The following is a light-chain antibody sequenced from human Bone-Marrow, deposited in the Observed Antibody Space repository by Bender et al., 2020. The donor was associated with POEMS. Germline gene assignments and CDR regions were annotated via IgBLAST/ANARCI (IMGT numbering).Light chain of an antibody. Sequence: QSVLTQPPSVSAAPGQKVTISCSGSSPNIGNNYVSWYQQLPGTAPKLLIYDNNKRPSGIPDRFSGSKSGTSATLGITGLQTGDEADYYCAAWDNSLSVRAFGGGTKLTVL. CDR3: AAWDNSLSVRA. J-gene: IGLJ3*02. CDR2: DNN. V-gene: IGLV1-51*01. CDR1: SPNIGNNY.